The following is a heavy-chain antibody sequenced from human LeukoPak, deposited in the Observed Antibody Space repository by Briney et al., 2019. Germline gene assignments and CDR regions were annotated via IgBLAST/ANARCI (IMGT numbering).Heavy chain of an antibody. CDR3: AKEYDSSGYNDAFDI. D-gene: IGHD3-22*01. V-gene: IGHV1-69*01. Sequence: ASVKVSCKASGGTFSSYAISWVRQAPGQGLEWMGGIIPIFGTANYAQKFQGRVTITADESTSTAYMELSSLRAEDTAVYYCAKEYDSSGYNDAFDIWGQGTMVTVSS. J-gene: IGHJ3*02. CDR1: GGTFSSYA. CDR2: IIPIFGTA.